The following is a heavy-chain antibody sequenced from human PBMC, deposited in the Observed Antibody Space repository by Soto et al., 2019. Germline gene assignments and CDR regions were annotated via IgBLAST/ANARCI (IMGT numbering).Heavy chain of an antibody. Sequence: LRLSCAASGFTFSNAWMSWVRQAPGKGLEWVGRIKSKTDGGTTDYAAPVKGRFTISRDDSKNTLYLQMNSLKTEDTAVYYCCSGDYYDRSGYYYACYWGQGTLVTVSS. CDR1: GFTFSNAW. D-gene: IGHD3-22*01. CDR3: CSGDYYDRSGYYYACY. V-gene: IGHV3-15*01. J-gene: IGHJ4*02. CDR2: IKSKTDGGTT.